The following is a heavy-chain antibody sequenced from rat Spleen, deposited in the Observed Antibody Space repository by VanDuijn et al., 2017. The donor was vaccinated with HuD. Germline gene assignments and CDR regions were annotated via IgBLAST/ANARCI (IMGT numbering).Heavy chain of an antibody. Sequence: QVQLRESGPGLVQPSQTLSLTCTVCGFSLTNNGVNWVRQPPGKGLEWIAAISTGGNTYYNSGLKSRLGISRDTSKSQIYLKMNSLQTEDTATYFCARADVAAISTDGIWGQGIMVTVSS. CDR1: GFSLTNNG. CDR2: ISTGGNT. V-gene: IGHV2S12*01. J-gene: IGHJ2*01. D-gene: IGHD1-2*01. CDR3: ARADVAAISTDGI.